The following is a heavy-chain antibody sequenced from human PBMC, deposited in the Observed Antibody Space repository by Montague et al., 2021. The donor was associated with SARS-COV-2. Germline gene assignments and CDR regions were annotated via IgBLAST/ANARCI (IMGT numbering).Heavy chain of an antibody. J-gene: IGHJ4*02. CDR2: IYYTGST. D-gene: IGHD2-15*01. CDR1: GGSISPYY. CDR3: ARVGWVLRVVDYSIDY. V-gene: IGHV4-59*01. Sequence: SETLSLTCTVSGGSISPYYWSWIRQPPGKGLEWIGNIYYTGSTNXNSSLNSRLNISVDTSENQFSLKVTSGTPADTAAYYCARVGWVLRVVDYSIDYWGQGTLVTVSS.